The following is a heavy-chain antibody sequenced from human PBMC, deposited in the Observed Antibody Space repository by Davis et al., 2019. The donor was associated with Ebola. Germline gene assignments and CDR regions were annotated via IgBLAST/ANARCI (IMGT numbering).Heavy chain of an antibody. CDR1: GGSISSYY. J-gene: IGHJ4*02. CDR3: AREAYGGNAIDY. CDR2: IYYSGST. V-gene: IGHV4-59*12. D-gene: IGHD4-23*01. Sequence: MPSETLSLTCTVSGGSISSYYWSWIRQPPGKGLEWIGYIYYSGSTNYNPSLKSRVTISVDTSKNQFSLKLSSVTAADTAVYYCAREAYGGNAIDYWGQGTLVTVSS.